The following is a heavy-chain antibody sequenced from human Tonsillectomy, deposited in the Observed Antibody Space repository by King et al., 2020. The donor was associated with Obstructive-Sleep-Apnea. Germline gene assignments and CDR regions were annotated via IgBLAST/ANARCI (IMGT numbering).Heavy chain of an antibody. CDR3: ASNFPGEIYVDTAMVDAFDI. V-gene: IGHV1-69*01. D-gene: IGHD5-18*01. J-gene: IGHJ3*02. Sequence: QLVQSGAEVKKPGSSVKVSCKASGGTFSSYAISWVRQAPGQGLEWMGGIIPIFGTANYAQKFQGRVTITADESTSTAYMELSSLRSEDTAVYYCASNFPGEIYVDTAMVDAFDIWGQGTMVTVSS. CDR1: GGTFSSYA. CDR2: IIPIFGTA.